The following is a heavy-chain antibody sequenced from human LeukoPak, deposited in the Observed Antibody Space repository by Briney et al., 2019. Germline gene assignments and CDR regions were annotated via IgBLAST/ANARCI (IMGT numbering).Heavy chain of an antibody. D-gene: IGHD5-12*01. CDR3: ATHRRSGSGGSENAFEI. CDR1: GDSTSSSTYY. V-gene: IGHV4-39*01. Sequence: SETLSLTCTVSGDSTSSSTYYWDWIRQAPGKGLEWIGNIYDSGTTHYNPSLKSPVTISGDTSKNQFSLKLNSVTAADTAIYYCATHRRSGSGGSENAFEIWGQGTMVTVSS. J-gene: IGHJ3*02. CDR2: IYDSGTT.